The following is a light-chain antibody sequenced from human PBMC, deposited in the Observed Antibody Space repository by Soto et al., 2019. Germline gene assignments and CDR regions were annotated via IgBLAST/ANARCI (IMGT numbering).Light chain of an antibody. V-gene: IGLV2-14*01. CDR3: CSYAGSRV. CDR2: EVR. CDR1: SSDVGGYDF. J-gene: IGLJ3*02. Sequence: QSALTQPASVSGSVGQSITISCTGTSSDVGGYDFVSWYQHHPGKAPKLIIYEVRTRPSGVSDRFSGSKSGSTASLTISGLQAEDEADYYCCSYAGSRVFGGGTKVTVL.